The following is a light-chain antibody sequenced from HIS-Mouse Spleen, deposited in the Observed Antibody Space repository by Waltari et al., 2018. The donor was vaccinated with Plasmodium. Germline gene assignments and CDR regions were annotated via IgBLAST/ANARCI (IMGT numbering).Light chain of an antibody. V-gene: IGLV3-10*01. CDR3: YSTDSSGNHRV. CDR1: ALPKTY. J-gene: IGLJ3*02. CDR2: EDS. Sequence: SYELTQPPPVSVSPGQTARITCPADALPKTYAYWYQQKSGQAPVLVVYEDSKRTSGIPERFSCSSSGTMATLTISGAQVEDEADYYCYSTDSSGNHRVFGGGTKLTVL.